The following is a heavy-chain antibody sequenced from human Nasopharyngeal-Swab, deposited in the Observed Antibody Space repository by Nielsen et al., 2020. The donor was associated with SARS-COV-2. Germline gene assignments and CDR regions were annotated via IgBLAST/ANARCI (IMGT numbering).Heavy chain of an antibody. Sequence: ASVKVSCKASGYTFTNYYMHWVRQAPGQGLEWMGIINPSGGSTSYAQKFQGRVTMTRDTSTSTVYMELSSLRSEDTAVYYCARPTSPYYFDYWGQGTLVTVSS. V-gene: IGHV1-46*01. CDR1: GYTFTNYY. CDR2: INPSGGST. CDR3: ARPTSPYYFDY. J-gene: IGHJ4*02.